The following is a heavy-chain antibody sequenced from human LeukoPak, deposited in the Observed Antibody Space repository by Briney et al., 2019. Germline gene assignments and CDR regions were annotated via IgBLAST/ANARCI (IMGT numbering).Heavy chain of an antibody. CDR2: ISAYNGDI. CDR3: ARSRSNYDWLLYD. V-gene: IGHV1-18*01. J-gene: IGHJ4*02. Sequence: GAPVKVSCKASGYTFSNYGFSWVRQAPGQGLEWMGWISAYNGDIKYAQKLQGRVTMTTDTSTSTAYMELRSLRSDDTAIYYCARSRSNYDWLLYDWGQGTLVTVSS. D-gene: IGHD3-9*01. CDR1: GYTFSNYG.